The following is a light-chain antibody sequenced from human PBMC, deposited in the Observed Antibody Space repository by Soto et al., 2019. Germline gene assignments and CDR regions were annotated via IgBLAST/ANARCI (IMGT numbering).Light chain of an antibody. J-gene: IGKJ1*01. Sequence: EIVLTQSPGTLSLSPGERATLSCRASQYVISNYVAWYQQKPGQAPRLLMYGASTRATGIPDRFSGSGSGTDFTLTISRLEPEVSSMYFCQQYGRSPRTFGQGTKVEIK. CDR1: QYVISNY. CDR3: QQYGRSPRT. V-gene: IGKV3-20*01. CDR2: GAS.